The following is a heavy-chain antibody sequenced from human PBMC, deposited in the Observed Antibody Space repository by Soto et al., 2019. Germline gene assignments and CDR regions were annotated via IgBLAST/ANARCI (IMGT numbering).Heavy chain of an antibody. CDR2: VYDSGRT. Sequence: SETLSLTCTVSGGPIRGDYWSWVRQTPGKGLEWIGYVYDSGRTSYNPSLQSRVTLSEDTSNNRLSLTLRSVTAADTAVYYCARDRSRNLDVWGKGTTVTVSS. CDR1: GGPIRGDY. J-gene: IGHJ6*04. V-gene: IGHV4-59*01. CDR3: ARDRSRNLDV.